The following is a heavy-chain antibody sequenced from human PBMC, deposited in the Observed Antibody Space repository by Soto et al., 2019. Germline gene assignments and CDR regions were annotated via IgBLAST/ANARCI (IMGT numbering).Heavy chain of an antibody. J-gene: IGHJ4*02. CDR2: VYFSGST. CDR1: GGSISTYD. V-gene: IGHV4-59*01. CDR3: GRTRRRGGGSIFGH. Sequence: PSETLSLTCTASGGSISTYDWSWIRQPPGKGLEWIGYVYFSGSTSYSPSLERRVTMSLDTSENQVSLNLTSVTAADTAAYYWGRTRRRGGGSIFGHWGQGNLVTGFS. D-gene: IGHD3-10*01.